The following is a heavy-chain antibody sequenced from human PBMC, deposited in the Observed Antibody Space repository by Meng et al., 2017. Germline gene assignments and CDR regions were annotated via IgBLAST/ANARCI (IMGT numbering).Heavy chain of an antibody. Sequence: GESLKISCAASGFTFSSYAMHWVRQAPGKGLEWVAVISYDGSNKYYADSVKGRFTISRHNSKNTLYLQMNSLRAEDTAVYYCASYSGSYVKSGGDVSSDYWGQGTLVTVSS. CDR1: GFTFSSYA. V-gene: IGHV3-30*14. J-gene: IGHJ4*02. CDR3: ASYSGSYVKSGGDVSSDY. D-gene: IGHD1-26*01. CDR2: ISYDGSNK.